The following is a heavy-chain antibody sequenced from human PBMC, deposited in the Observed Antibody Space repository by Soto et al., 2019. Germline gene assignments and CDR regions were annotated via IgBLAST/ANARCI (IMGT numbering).Heavy chain of an antibody. J-gene: IGHJ4*02. D-gene: IGHD1-26*01. CDR2: VNGDGSYT. V-gene: IGHV3-74*01. Sequence: GGSLRLSCAASGFTFSSYWMQWFRQAPGKGLVWVSRVNGDGSYTRYADSAKGRFTISRDNAKNTLYLQMNSLRDEDTAVYYCARERGPYYTDYWGQGTLVTVSS. CDR1: GFTFSSYW. CDR3: ARERGPYYTDY.